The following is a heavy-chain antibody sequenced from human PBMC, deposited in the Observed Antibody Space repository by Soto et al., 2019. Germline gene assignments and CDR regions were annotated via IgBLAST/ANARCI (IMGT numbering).Heavy chain of an antibody. D-gene: IGHD3-10*02. Sequence: SETLSLTCTVSGGSISSGGYYWSWIRQHPGKGLEWIGYIYYSGSTYYNPSLKSRVTISVDTSKNQFSLKLSSVTAADTAVYYCARDRLFGESNAYGMDVWGQGTTVTVAS. V-gene: IGHV4-31*03. J-gene: IGHJ6*02. CDR2: IYYSGST. CDR1: GGSISSGGYY. CDR3: ARDRLFGESNAYGMDV.